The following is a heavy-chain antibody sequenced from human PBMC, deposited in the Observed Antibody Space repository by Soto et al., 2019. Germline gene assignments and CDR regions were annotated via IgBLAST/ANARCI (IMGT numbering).Heavy chain of an antibody. D-gene: IGHD1-7*01. V-gene: IGHV4-39*07. Sequence: EARCDTWCGSGATPRRSYSFCCWIRLPPGKGLEWIATTYYGGMTYYNPPLKSRVTISVDTSKNQFSLKLSSVTAADTAVYYCARMDGWNYVRWFDPWGQGTLVTVS. CDR1: GATPRRSYSF. J-gene: IGHJ5*02. CDR3: ARMDGWNYVRWFDP. CDR2: TYYGGMT.